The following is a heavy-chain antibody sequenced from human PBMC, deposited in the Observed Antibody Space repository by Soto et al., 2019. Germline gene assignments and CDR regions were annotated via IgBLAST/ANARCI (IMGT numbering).Heavy chain of an antibody. V-gene: IGHV3-74*01. J-gene: IGHJ4*02. CDR2: IDNDGGTT. CDR1: GFTFSSYF. Sequence: EVQLVESGGGSVQPGGSLRLSCAASGFTFSSYFMYWVRQAPGKGLVWVSRIDNDGGTTNYADSVKGRFTISRDNAQNTLYLQMNSLRAEDTAVYYCTRGYYGPDYWGQGTLVTVSS. D-gene: IGHD3-10*01. CDR3: TRGYYGPDY.